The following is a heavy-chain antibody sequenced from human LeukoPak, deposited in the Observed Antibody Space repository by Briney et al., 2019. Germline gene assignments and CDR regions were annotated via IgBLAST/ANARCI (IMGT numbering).Heavy chain of an antibody. Sequence: SETLSLTCTVSGGSISSGDYYWSWIRQPPGKGLEWIGYIYYSGSTYYNPSLKSRVTMSVDTSKNQFSLKLSSVTAADTAVYYCARDCSGGSCYDWGQGTLVTVSS. CDR1: GGSISSGDYY. V-gene: IGHV4-30-4*01. CDR3: ARDCSGGSCYD. D-gene: IGHD2-15*01. CDR2: IYYSGST. J-gene: IGHJ4*02.